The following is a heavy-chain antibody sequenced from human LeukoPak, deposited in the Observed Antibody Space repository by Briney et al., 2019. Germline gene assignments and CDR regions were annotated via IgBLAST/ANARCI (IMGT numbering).Heavy chain of an antibody. D-gene: IGHD3-3*01. V-gene: IGHV4-59*01. Sequence: NPAETLSLTCTVSGGSISSYYWSWIRQPPGKGLEWVGYIYYSGSTNYNPSLKSRVTISVDTSKNQSSLKLSSVTAADTAVYYCARSLGYDFWSGWFYWGQGTLVTVSS. CDR3: ARSLGYDFWSGWFY. CDR2: IYYSGST. CDR1: GGSISSYY. J-gene: IGHJ4*02.